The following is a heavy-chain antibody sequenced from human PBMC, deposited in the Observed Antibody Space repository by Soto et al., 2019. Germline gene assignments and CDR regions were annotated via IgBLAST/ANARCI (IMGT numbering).Heavy chain of an antibody. V-gene: IGHV1-69*01. CDR1: GGTFSSYA. CDR3: ASNRYPRIAVAGTTLDY. CDR2: IIPIFGTA. Sequence: QVQLVQSGAEVKKPGSSVKVSCKASGGTFSSYAISWVRQAPGQGLEWMGGIIPIFGTANYAQKFQGRVTITADESTSTAYMELSSPRSEDTAVYYCASNRYPRIAVAGTTLDYWGQGTLVTVSS. J-gene: IGHJ4*02. D-gene: IGHD6-19*01.